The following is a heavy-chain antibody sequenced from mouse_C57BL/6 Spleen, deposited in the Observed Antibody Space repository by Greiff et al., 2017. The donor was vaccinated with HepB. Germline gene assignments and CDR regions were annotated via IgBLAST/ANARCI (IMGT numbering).Heavy chain of an antibody. CDR3: ARSNDGYYVRYAMDY. CDR2: ISSGSSTI. Sequence: EVKLMESGGGLVKPGGSLKLSCAASGFTFSDYGMHWVRQAPEKGLEWVAYISSGSSTIYYADTVKGRFTISRDNAKNTLFLQMTSLRSEDTAMYYCARSNDGYYVRYAMDYWGQGTSVTVSS. V-gene: IGHV5-17*01. D-gene: IGHD2-3*01. CDR1: GFTFSDYG. J-gene: IGHJ4*01.